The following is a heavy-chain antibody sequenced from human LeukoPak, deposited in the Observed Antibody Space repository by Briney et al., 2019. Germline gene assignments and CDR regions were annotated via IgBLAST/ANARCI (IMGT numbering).Heavy chain of an antibody. V-gene: IGHV1-46*01. Sequence: ASVKVSCKASGYIFTSYNIYWVRQAPGQGLEWMGIINPSGGSTNYAQKLQGRVTMTTDTSTSTAYMELRSLRSDDTAVYYCARGPGSSGDYWGQGTLVTVSS. CDR2: INPSGGST. CDR3: ARGPGSSGDY. J-gene: IGHJ4*02. D-gene: IGHD6-6*01. CDR1: GYIFTSYN.